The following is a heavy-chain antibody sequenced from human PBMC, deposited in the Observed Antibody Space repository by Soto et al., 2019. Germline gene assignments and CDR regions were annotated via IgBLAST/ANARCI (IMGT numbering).Heavy chain of an antibody. D-gene: IGHD3-9*01. CDR1: GFTFSSYG. J-gene: IGHJ4*02. Sequence: GGSLRLSCAASGFTFSSYGMHWVRQAPGKGLEWVAVIWYDGSNKYYADSVKGRFTISRDNSKNRLYLQMNSLRAEDTAVYYCARDRRPYETPYDILTGYPLDYWGQGTLVTVSS. V-gene: IGHV3-33*01. CDR3: ARDRRPYETPYDILTGYPLDY. CDR2: IWYDGSNK.